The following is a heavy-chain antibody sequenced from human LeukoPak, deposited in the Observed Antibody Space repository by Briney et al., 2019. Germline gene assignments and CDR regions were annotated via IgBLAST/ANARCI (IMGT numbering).Heavy chain of an antibody. CDR2: ISYDGSNE. J-gene: IGHJ4*02. D-gene: IGHD3-10*02. Sequence: GGSLRLSCAAAGFTFRTYGMNWVRQAPGKGLEWVAIISYDGSNEDYADSVKGRFTISRDNSKNTLYLQMNSLRAEDSAVYYCAKSRVRGVYYFDYWGQGTLVTVSS. V-gene: IGHV3-30*18. CDR1: GFTFRTYG. CDR3: AKSRVRGVYYFDY.